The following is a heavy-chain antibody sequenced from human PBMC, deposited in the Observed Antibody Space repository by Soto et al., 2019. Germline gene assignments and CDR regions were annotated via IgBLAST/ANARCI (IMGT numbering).Heavy chain of an antibody. CDR1: GFTFSSYA. Sequence: GGSLRLSCAASGFTFSSYAMHWVRQAPGKGLEWVAVISYDGSNKYYADSVKGRFTISRDNSKNTLYLQMNSLRAEDTAVHYCARAAALGYSSGWYAFDIWGQGTMVTVSS. D-gene: IGHD6-19*01. V-gene: IGHV3-30-3*01. CDR3: ARAAALGYSSGWYAFDI. CDR2: ISYDGSNK. J-gene: IGHJ3*02.